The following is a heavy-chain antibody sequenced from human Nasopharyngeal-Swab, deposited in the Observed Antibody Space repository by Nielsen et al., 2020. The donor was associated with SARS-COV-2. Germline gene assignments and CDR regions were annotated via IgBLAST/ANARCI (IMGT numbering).Heavy chain of an antibody. CDR2: ISWNSGSI. D-gene: IGHD3-16*01. V-gene: IGHV3-9*01. J-gene: IGHJ6*02. CDR3: TKDMSQAVGGHGMDV. Sequence: WIRQPPGKGLEWVSGISWNSGSIDYADSVKGRFTISRDNAKKFLYLQMDSLRVEDTALYYCTKDMSQAVGGHGMDVWGQGTTVTVSS.